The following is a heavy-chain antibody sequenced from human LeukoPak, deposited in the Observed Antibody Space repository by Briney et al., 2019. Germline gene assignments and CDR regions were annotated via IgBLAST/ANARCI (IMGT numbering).Heavy chain of an antibody. D-gene: IGHD3-10*01. CDR3: AREVSESSGRLLDY. Sequence: PSETLSHTCTVSSGSINGYHWTWVRQPAGKGLEWIGRIYRSGSNNYNPSLKSRVSMSVDTPKNQFSLNLTSVTAADTAVYYCAREVSESSGRLLDYWGRGTLVTVSS. J-gene: IGHJ4*02. CDR1: SGSINGYH. CDR2: IYRSGSN. V-gene: IGHV4-4*07.